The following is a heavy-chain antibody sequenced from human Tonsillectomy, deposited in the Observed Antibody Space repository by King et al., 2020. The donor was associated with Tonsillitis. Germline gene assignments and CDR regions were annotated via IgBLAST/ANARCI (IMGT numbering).Heavy chain of an antibody. CDR1: GYTFADYW. V-gene: IGHV5-51*03. J-gene: IGHJ4*02. Sequence: QLVQSGAEVKKSGESLKISCQGSGYTFADYWIGWVRQMPGKGLEWMAIIRTGYSNGKYRPSFQGQVTISADKSISTAYLQWNSLKASGTAIYFCATAYDGNFYWDKWGQGTLVTVSS. D-gene: IGHD3-16*01. CDR3: ATAYDGNFYWDK. CDR2: IRTGYSNG.